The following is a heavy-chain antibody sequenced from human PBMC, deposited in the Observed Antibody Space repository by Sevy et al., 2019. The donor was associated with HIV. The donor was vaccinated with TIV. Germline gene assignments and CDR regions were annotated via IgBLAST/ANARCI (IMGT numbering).Heavy chain of an antibody. Sequence: SETLSLTCTVSGGSISSYYWSWIRQPPGKGLEWIGYIYYSGSTNYTPSLKSRVTISVDTSKNQFSLKLSSVTAADTAVYYCARLRGGAASYFDYWGQGTLVTVSS. V-gene: IGHV4-59*01. J-gene: IGHJ4*02. CDR3: ARLRGGAASYFDY. CDR2: IYYSGST. CDR1: GGSISSYY. D-gene: IGHD3-10*01.